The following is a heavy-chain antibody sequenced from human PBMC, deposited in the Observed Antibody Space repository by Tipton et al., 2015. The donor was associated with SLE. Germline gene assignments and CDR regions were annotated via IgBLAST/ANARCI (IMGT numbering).Heavy chain of an antibody. CDR2: ISSSGSTI. Sequence: GSLRLSCAASGFTFSSYEMNWVRQAPGKGLEWVSYISSSGSTIYYADSVKGRFTISRDNAKNSLYLQMNSLRAEDTAVYYCARDVGYYDSSGYPFRYYYYYMDVWGKGNTVTVS. D-gene: IGHD3-22*01. CDR1: GFTFSSYE. J-gene: IGHJ6*03. V-gene: IGHV3-48*03. CDR3: ARDVGYYDSSGYPFRYYYYYMDV.